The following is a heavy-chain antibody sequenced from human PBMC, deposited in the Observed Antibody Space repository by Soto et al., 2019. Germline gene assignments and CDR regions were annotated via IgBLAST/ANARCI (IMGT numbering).Heavy chain of an antibody. Sequence: QVQLQESGPGLVEPSQTLSLTCTVSGGSISSGAYYWSWIRQHPGKGLEWIGYMYYSGSTYYNPSLQRRVTMSVDTSKHQLSLKLSSVTAADTAVYYCASIGGATLSRTGPPSLYYKYGMDVWGQGTTVTVSS. J-gene: IGHJ6*02. CDR1: GGSISSGAYY. D-gene: IGHD5-12*01. CDR3: ASIGGATLSRTGPPSLYYKYGMDV. V-gene: IGHV4-31*03. CDR2: MYYSGST.